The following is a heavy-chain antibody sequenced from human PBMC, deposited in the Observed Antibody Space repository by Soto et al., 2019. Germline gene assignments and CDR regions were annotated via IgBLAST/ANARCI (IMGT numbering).Heavy chain of an antibody. CDR1: GFSLSSYW. CDR3: XXXSTSAGRRDLAC. CDR2: MNQXGXXX. J-gene: IGHJ4*02. Sequence: EVQLVESGGGLVQPGGSLRLSCAASGFSLSSYWMSWVRQAPGKGLEWVANMNQXGXXXXXXXSVKXRFTFTRDNAKXXXXXXXXXXXXXXXXXXXXXXXSTSAGRRDLACWGQGTLVTVSS. V-gene: IGHV3-7*01.